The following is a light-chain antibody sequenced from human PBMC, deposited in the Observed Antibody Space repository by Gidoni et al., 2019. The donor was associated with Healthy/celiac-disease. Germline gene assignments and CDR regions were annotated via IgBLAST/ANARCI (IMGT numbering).Light chain of an antibody. J-gene: IGKJ1*01. CDR2: AAS. V-gene: IGKV1-39*01. CDR3: QQSYSTPWT. CDR1: QSIRSY. Sequence: DIQMTQSPSSLSASVGDRVTITCRASQSIRSYLNWYQQKPGKAPKLLIYAASSLQSGVPSRFSGSGSGTDFTLTISSLQPADFATYYCQQSYSTPWTFGQXTQVEIK.